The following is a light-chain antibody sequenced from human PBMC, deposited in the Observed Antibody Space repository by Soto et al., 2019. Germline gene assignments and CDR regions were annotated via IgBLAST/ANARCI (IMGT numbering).Light chain of an antibody. CDR2: DAS. V-gene: IGKV3D-15*01. CDR1: QTVGTN. J-gene: IGKJ2*01. Sequence: EIVMTQSPATLSVSPGSSANLSCRASQTVGTNLAWYQQKFGQAPRLLIFDASTRAAGIAARFSGSGSGTDFTLTITSLQSEDFALYFCQQYNYWPRTFGQGAKLEIK. CDR3: QQYNYWPRT.